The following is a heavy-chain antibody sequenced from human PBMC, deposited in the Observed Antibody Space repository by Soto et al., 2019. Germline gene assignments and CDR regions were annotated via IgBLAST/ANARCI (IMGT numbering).Heavy chain of an antibody. CDR3: AIEKCSTGGCNWFDP. V-gene: IGHV3-23*01. Sequence: ELQLLESGGGLVQPGGSLRLSCAASGFIFSSYAMSWVRQAPGKGLEWVSAISGSGGSTYYADSVNGRFTIAKDSSKNTFYLQMNSLRAEDTAIYYCAIEKCSTGGCNWFDPWGEETLVTLSS. CDR1: GFIFSSYA. CDR2: ISGSGGST. J-gene: IGHJ5*02. D-gene: IGHD2-2*01.